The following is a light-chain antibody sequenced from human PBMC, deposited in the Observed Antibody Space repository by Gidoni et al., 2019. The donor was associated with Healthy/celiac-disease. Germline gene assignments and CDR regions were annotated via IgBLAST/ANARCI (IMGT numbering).Light chain of an antibody. V-gene: IGKV4-1*01. CDR1: QSVLYSSNNKNY. J-gene: IGKJ1*01. Sequence: DIVMTQSPDSLAVSLGERATINCKSSQSVLYSSNNKNYLAWSQQKPGQPHKLLIDWASTRESGVPDRFSGSGSGTDFTLTISSLQAEDVAVYYCQQYYSTPWTVGQGTKVESK. CDR3: QQYYSTPWT. CDR2: WAS.